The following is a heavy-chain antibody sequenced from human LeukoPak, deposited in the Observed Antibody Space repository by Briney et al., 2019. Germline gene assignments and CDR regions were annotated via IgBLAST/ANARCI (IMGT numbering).Heavy chain of an antibody. CDR3: ARVLCSGGDCYSLFDY. V-gene: IGHV1-18*04. CDR2: ISGYNGNT. J-gene: IGHJ4*02. Sequence: GASVKVSCKASGYTFNSYGISWVRQAPGQGLEWMGWISGYNGNTNYAQKFQGRVTMTTDTSTSTAYLELRSLRSDDTAVYYCARVLCSGGDCYSLFDYWGQGTLVTVSS. CDR1: GYTFNSYG. D-gene: IGHD2-15*01.